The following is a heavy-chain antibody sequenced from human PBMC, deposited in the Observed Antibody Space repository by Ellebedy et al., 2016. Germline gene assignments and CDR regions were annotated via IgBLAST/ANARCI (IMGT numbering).Heavy chain of an antibody. V-gene: IGHV3-11*06. CDR2: ISLSRGFT. CDR3: ARSIAIAGLYYFEY. J-gene: IGHJ4*02. Sequence: GESLKISXTASGLNFNTFFMSWVRQAPGKGLEWLSYISLSRGFTTYADSVEGRFSVSRHNAKNSLFLEMTSLTAEDTAIYYCARSIAIAGLYYFEYWGQGTLVTVSS. CDR1: GLNFNTFF. D-gene: IGHD6-13*01.